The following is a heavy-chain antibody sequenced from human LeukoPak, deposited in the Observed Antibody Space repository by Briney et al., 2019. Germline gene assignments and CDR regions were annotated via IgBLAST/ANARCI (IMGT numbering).Heavy chain of an antibody. CDR2: IYTSGST. V-gene: IGHV4-4*07. D-gene: IGHD2-2*01. Sequence: PSETLSLTCTVSDDSISSYYWSWIRQPAGKGLEWIGRIYTSGSTNYNPSLKSRVTMSVDTSKNQFSLKLSSVTAADTAVYYCAGCSSSSCYFYYYYYMDVWGKGTTVTVSS. CDR3: AGCSSSSCYFYYYYYMDV. J-gene: IGHJ6*03. CDR1: DDSISSYY.